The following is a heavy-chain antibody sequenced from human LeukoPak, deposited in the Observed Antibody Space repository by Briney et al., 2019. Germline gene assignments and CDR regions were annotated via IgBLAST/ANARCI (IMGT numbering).Heavy chain of an antibody. Sequence: SETLSLTCAVYGGSFSGYYWSWIRQPPGKGLEWIGEINHSGSTNYNPSLTSRVTISMDTSKNQFSLKLSSVTAADTAVYYCATDSSGGPPRLDNWGQGILVTVSS. CDR3: ATDSSGGPPRLDN. D-gene: IGHD3-22*01. CDR1: GGSFSGYY. J-gene: IGHJ4*02. V-gene: IGHV4-34*01. CDR2: INHSGST.